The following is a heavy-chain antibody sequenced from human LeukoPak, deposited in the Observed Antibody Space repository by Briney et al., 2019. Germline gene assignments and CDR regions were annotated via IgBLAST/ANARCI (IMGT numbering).Heavy chain of an antibody. CDR3: ARDFYDTVYDAFDI. CDR2: INSRGRTI. Sequence: QSGGSLRLSCAASGFTFSRYEMNWVRPAPGKGLEWVSYINSRGRTIYYADSVKGRFTISRDNAKNSLYLQMNSLRAEDTAVYYCARDFYDTVYDAFDIWGQGTMVTVSS. J-gene: IGHJ3*02. CDR1: GFTFSRYE. D-gene: IGHD5/OR15-5a*01. V-gene: IGHV3-48*03.